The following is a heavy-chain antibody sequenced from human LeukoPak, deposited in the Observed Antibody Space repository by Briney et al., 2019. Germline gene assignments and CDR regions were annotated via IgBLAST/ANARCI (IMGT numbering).Heavy chain of an antibody. CDR2: ISSSGSTI. V-gene: IGHV3-48*03. CDR1: GFTFSSYE. D-gene: IGHD2-2*01. J-gene: IGHJ4*02. CDR3: AIDIVVVPAATDDY. Sequence: PGGSLRLSCAASGFTFSSYEMNWVRQAPGKGLEWVSYISSSGSTIYYADSVKGRFTISRDNAKNSLYLQMNSLRAEETAVYYCAIDIVVVPAATDDYWGQGTLVTVSS.